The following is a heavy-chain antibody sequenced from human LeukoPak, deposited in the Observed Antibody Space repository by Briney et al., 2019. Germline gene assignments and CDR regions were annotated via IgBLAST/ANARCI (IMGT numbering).Heavy chain of an antibody. J-gene: IGHJ4*02. D-gene: IGHD5-18*01. CDR3: ARRCSYAYGYLDY. Sequence: SVQVICKASGYTFNCHYMLWMRQSPEQATDSIDWSNTNTCGTNYAQKFQGRVTMTMDTSISTAYMELNSLKSDDTAVYFCARRCSYAYGYLDYWGQGTLVTVSS. V-gene: IGHV1-2*02. CDR2: SNTNTCGT. CDR1: GYTFNCHY.